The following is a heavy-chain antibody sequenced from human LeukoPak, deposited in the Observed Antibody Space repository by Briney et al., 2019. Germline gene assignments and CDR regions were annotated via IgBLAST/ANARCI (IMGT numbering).Heavy chain of an antibody. Sequence: PSETLSLTCTVSGGSISSGSYYWSWIRQPAGKGLEWIGRIYTSGSTNYNPSLKSRVTISVDTSKNQFSLKLSSVTAADTAVYYCGREKHVLRFLEWLPYPDYWGQGTLITVSP. D-gene: IGHD3-3*01. J-gene: IGHJ4*02. CDR2: IYTSGST. V-gene: IGHV4-61*02. CDR1: GGSISSGSYY. CDR3: GREKHVLRFLEWLPYPDY.